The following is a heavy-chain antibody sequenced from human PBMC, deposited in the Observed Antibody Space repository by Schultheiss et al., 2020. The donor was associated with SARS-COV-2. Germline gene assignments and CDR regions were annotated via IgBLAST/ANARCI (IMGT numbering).Heavy chain of an antibody. D-gene: IGHD2-2*01. CDR1: GGSISSSNW. V-gene: IGHV4-4*02. Sequence: GSLRLSCAVSGGSISSSNWWSWVRQPPGKGLEWIGEIYHSGSTNYNPSLKSRVTISVDKSKNQFSLKLSSVTAADTAVYYCARGHRVVPAAGTYYYYGMDVWGQGTTVTVSS. CDR2: IYHSGST. J-gene: IGHJ6*02. CDR3: ARGHRVVPAAGTYYYYGMDV.